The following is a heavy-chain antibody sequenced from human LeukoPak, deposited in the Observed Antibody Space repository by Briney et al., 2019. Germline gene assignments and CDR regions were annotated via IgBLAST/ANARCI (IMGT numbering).Heavy chain of an antibody. CDR2: INPSGGST. J-gene: IGHJ4*02. D-gene: IGHD5-24*01. Sequence: GASVKVSCKASGYTFTSYYMHWVRQAPGQGLEWMGIINPSGGSTSYAQKFQGRVTMTRDMSTSTVYMELSSLRSEDTAVYYCARLYLLATRFDYWGQGTLVTVSS. CDR1: GYTFTSYY. V-gene: IGHV1-46*01. CDR3: ARLYLLATRFDY.